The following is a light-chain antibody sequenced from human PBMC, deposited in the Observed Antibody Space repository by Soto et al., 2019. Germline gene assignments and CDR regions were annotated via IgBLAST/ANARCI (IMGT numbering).Light chain of an antibody. CDR1: QSLLHSNGYNY. CDR2: LGS. J-gene: IGKJ2*01. CDR3: MKALQTPYT. V-gene: IGKV2-28*01. Sequence: DIVMTQSPLSLPVTPGEPASISCRSSQSLLHSNGYNYLDWYLQKPGQSPQLLIYLGSNRASGVLDRLGGGGSGKDFTLKISRVEAEDVGVYYCMKALQTPYTFGRGTKLEIK.